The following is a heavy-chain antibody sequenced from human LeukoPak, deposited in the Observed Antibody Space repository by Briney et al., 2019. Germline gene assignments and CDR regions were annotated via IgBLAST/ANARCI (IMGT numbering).Heavy chain of an antibody. Sequence: PGGSLRLSYAASGFIFSDYYMGWVRQAPGKGLEWVSYISNKGSSSTTYYADSVKGRFTISRDDAQNSLYLQMNSLGADDTAVYYCAKDILAAGLFFDYWGQGILVTVSS. J-gene: IGHJ4*02. V-gene: IGHV3-11*01. CDR1: GFIFSDYY. CDR3: AKDILAAGLFFDY. CDR2: ISNKGSSSTT. D-gene: IGHD6-13*01.